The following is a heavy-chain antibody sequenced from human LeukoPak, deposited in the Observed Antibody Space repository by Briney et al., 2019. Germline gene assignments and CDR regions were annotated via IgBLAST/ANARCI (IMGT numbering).Heavy chain of an antibody. Sequence: SETLSLTCTVSGGSISSYYWSWIRQPPGKGLEWIGYIYYSGSTNYNPSLKSRVTISVDTSKNQFSLKLSSVTAADTAVYYCARVNYYDSSGRDYWGQGTLVTVSS. J-gene: IGHJ4*02. CDR1: GGSISSYY. D-gene: IGHD3-22*01. CDR3: ARVNYYDSSGRDY. V-gene: IGHV4-59*08. CDR2: IYYSGST.